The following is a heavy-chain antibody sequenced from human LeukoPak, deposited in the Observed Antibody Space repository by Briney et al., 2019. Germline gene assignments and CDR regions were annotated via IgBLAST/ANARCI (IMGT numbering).Heavy chain of an antibody. CDR1: GYTLTELS. J-gene: IGHJ2*01. CDR2: FDPEDGET. Sequence: ASVKVSCKVSGYTLTELSMHWVRQAPGKGLEWMGGFDPEDGETIYAQKFQGRVTMTEDTSTDTAYIELSSLRSEDTAVYYCATVVAAAGWYFDLWGRGTLVTVSS. V-gene: IGHV1-24*01. CDR3: ATVVAAAGWYFDL. D-gene: IGHD6-13*01.